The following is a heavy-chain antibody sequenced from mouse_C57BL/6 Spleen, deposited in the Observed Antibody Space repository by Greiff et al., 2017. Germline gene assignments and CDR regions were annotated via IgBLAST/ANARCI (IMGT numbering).Heavy chain of an antibody. J-gene: IGHJ3*01. D-gene: IGHD2-5*01. Sequence: EVHLVESGGDLVKPGGSLKLSCAASGFTFSSYGMSWVRQTPDKRLEWVATISSGGSYTYYPDSVKWRFTISRDNAKNTLYLQMSSLKSEDTAMYYCASSYYSNYEFAYWGQGTLVTVSA. V-gene: IGHV5-6*01. CDR3: ASSYYSNYEFAY. CDR1: GFTFSSYG. CDR2: ISSGGSYT.